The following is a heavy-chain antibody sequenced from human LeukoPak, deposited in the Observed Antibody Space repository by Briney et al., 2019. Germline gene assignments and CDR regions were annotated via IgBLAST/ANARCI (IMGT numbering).Heavy chain of an antibody. D-gene: IGHD2-2*01. J-gene: IGHJ5*02. CDR3: ARGFTCSSTSCYYNWFDP. CDR2: INHSGST. CDR1: GRSFSGYY. Sequence: SETLSLTCAVYGRSFSGYYWSWIRQPPGKGLEWIGEINHSGSTNYNPSLKSRVTISVDTSKNQFSLKLSSVTAADTAVYYCARGFTCSSTSCYYNWFDPWGQGTLVTVSS. V-gene: IGHV4-34*01.